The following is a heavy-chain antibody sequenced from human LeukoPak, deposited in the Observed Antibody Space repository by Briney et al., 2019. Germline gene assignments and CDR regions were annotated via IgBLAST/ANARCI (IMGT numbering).Heavy chain of an antibody. CDR2: IYPGDSDT. CDR1: GYSFTSYW. CDR3: ARAYGGNVKEDAFDI. D-gene: IGHD4-23*01. J-gene: IGHJ3*02. Sequence: GESLKISCKASGYSFTSYWICWVRQMPGKGLEWMGIIYPGDSDTRYSPSFQGQVTISADKSISTAYLQWSSLKASDTAMYYCARAYGGNVKEDAFDIWGQGTMVTVSS. V-gene: IGHV5-51*01.